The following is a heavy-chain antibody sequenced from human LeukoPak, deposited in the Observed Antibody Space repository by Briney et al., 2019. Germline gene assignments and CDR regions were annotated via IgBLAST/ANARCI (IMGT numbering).Heavy chain of an antibody. J-gene: IGHJ3*02. V-gene: IGHV3-48*01. CDR1: GFTFSDSS. CDR3: VREPSQGAFDI. CDR2: ISSTSTII. Sequence: GGSLRLSCAASGFTFSDSSMNWVRQAPGKGLEWISYISSTSTIIYYADSVKGRFTISRDNAKNSMYLQMNSLRAEDTAVYYCVREPSQGAFDIWGQGTMVTVSS.